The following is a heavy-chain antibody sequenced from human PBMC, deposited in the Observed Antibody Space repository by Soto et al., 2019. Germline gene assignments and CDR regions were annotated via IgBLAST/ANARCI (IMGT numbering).Heavy chain of an antibody. CDR3: AATGYYGKPYFDY. CDR2: IYYSGST. CDR1: GGSISSYY. J-gene: IGHJ4*02. D-gene: IGHD3-9*01. V-gene: IGHV4-59*01. Sequence: PSETLSLTCTVSGGSISSYYWSWIRQPPGKGLEWIGYIYYSGSTNYNPSLKSRVTISVDTSKNQFSLKLSSVTAADTAVYYCAATGYYGKPYFDYWGQGTLVTVSS.